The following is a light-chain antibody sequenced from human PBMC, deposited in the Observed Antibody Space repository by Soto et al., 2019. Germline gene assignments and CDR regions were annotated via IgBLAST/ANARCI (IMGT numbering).Light chain of an antibody. CDR2: YDD. V-gene: IGLV1-36*01. CDR1: ISNIGNNG. Sequence: QSVLTQAPSVSEAPRQRVTISCSGSISNIGNNGVNWYQQLPGKAPKLLIYYDDLKPSGVSDRFSGSKSGTSASLAISGLQSEDEADYYCAAWDDSLHAYVFGIGTKVTVL. CDR3: AAWDDSLHAYV. J-gene: IGLJ1*01.